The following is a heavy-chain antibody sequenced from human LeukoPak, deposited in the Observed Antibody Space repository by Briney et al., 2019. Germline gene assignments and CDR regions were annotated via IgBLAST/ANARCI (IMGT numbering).Heavy chain of an antibody. Sequence: SETLSLTCGVYGGSFSAFYWTWIRQPPGEGLEWIGEISPSGSTNYNPSLKSRVTISVDSSQIQFSLRVSSVTAADTAVYFRAGIEMATTKFAYWGQGALVTVSS. J-gene: IGHJ4*02. CDR3: AGIEMATTKFAY. CDR1: GGSFSAFY. CDR2: ISPSGST. V-gene: IGHV4-34*01. D-gene: IGHD1-1*01.